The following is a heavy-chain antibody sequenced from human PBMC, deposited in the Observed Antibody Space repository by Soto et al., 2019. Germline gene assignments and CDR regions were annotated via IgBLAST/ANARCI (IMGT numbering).Heavy chain of an antibody. CDR1: GIPVSSNY. CDR2: LHSGGDT. D-gene: IGHD3-3*01. J-gene: IGHJ6*02. V-gene: IGHV3-53*04. CDR3: ARDAPHYEASRMDV. Sequence: EVQLVESGGGLVQPGGSLRLSCVASGIPVSSNYMTWVRQAPGKGLEWVSVLHSGGDTYYANSVKGRFTISRHDSTNTLFLQMNSLTVEDPAVDYCARDAPHYEASRMDVWGQGTTVTVSS.